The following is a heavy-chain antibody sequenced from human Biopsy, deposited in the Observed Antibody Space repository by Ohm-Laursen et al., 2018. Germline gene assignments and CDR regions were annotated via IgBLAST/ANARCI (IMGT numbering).Heavy chain of an antibody. D-gene: IGHD3-3*01. CDR2: IIPIFDTA. Sequence: VKISCKTSGGTLSNYAINWVRQASGQGLEWMGGIIPIFDTANYAQKFQDRVSITADKSTTTAYMELSNLKSEDTAVYYCATPFQYYDSWGGYPPFDHWGQGTLVTVSS. J-gene: IGHJ4*02. CDR1: GGTLSNYA. V-gene: IGHV1-69*13. CDR3: ATPFQYYDSWGGYPPFDH.